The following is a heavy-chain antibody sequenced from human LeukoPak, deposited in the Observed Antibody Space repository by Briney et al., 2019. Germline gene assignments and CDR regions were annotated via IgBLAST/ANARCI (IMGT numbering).Heavy chain of an antibody. CDR3: ARDSGH. V-gene: IGHV3-72*01. CDR2: SRNKGNSYTT. D-gene: IGHD3-10*01. J-gene: IGHJ1*01. Sequence: GGSLRLSCAASGFTFSDHYMDWVRQAPGKGLQWVGRSRNKGNSYTTEYAASVNGRFTISRDDSKKSMYLQMNSLKTEDTAVYYCARDSGHWGQGTLVTVSS. CDR1: GFTFSDHY.